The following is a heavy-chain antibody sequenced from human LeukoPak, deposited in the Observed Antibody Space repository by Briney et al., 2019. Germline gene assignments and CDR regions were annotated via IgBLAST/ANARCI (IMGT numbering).Heavy chain of an antibody. CDR3: ARVVDYYDSSGYYYYYMDV. D-gene: IGHD3-22*01. CDR1: GDSISTSNSY. J-gene: IGHJ6*03. V-gene: IGHV4-39*07. Sequence: SETLSLTCTVSGDSISTSNSYWGWIRQPPGKGLEWIGSIYYSGNTYYNASLKSRVTISVDTSKNQFSLKLSSVTAADTAVYYCARVVDYYDSSGYYYYYMDVWGKGTAVTVSS. CDR2: IYYSGNT.